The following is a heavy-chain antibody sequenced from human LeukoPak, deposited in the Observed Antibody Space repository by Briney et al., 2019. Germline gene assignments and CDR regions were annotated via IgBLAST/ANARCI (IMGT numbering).Heavy chain of an antibody. CDR3: ARGRGVTRDYYYGMDV. D-gene: IGHD3-10*01. J-gene: IGHJ6*02. CDR2: ISDGGNT. V-gene: IGHV4-4*02. Sequence: SETLSLTCAVSGGSISSSNFWWSWVRQSPGKGLEWIGEISDGGNTNYNPSPKSRVSISADKSKNQFSLDLKSVSAADRAVYYCARGRGVTRDYYYGMDVWGQGTTVTVSS. CDR1: GGSISSSNFW.